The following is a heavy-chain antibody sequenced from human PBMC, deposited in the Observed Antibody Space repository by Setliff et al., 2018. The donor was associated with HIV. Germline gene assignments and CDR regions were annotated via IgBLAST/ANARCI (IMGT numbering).Heavy chain of an antibody. D-gene: IGHD1-26*01. CDR1: GFTFSTYA. J-gene: IGHJ6*03. Sequence: PGESLKISCAASGFTFSTYAMHWVRQAPGKGLEWVGYIFYDGSEKYYADSVKGRFTISRDNSKNTLYLQMNSLRAEDTAVYYCARGKEWEQIYYYFYYMDVWGKGTTVTVSS. V-gene: IGHV3-33*08. CDR3: ARGKEWEQIYYYFYYMDV. CDR2: IFYDGSEK.